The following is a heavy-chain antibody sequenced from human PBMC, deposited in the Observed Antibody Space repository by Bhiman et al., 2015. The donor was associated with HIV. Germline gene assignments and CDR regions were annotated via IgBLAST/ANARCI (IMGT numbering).Heavy chain of an antibody. V-gene: IGHV3-7*05. D-gene: IGHD6-19*01. Sequence: EEQLVISGGGLVQPGGSLRLSCAASGFTFSIYWMTWVRQAPGKGLEWVANIKQDGSEKHYVDSVKGRFTISRDNAKNSVYLQMNSLRAEDTAVYYCARDRRGSGSGWYCDYWGQGTLVTVSS. J-gene: IGHJ4*02. CDR2: IKQDGSEK. CDR3: ARDRRGSGSGWYCDY. CDR1: GFTFSIYW.